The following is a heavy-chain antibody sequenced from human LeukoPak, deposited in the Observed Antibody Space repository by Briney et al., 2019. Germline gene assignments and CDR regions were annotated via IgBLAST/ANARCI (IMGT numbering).Heavy chain of an antibody. CDR2: IYPGDSDT. D-gene: IGHD6-13*01. CDR3: ARRSAYSSNRYFDY. Sequence: GESLKISCKGSGYTFAAYWIAWVRQMPGKGLEYMGIIYPGDSDTRYSPSFQGQVTISADKSISIAFLQWSSLKASDTAMYYCARRSAYSSNRYFDYWGQGTLVTVSS. J-gene: IGHJ4*02. CDR1: GYTFAAYW. V-gene: IGHV5-51*01.